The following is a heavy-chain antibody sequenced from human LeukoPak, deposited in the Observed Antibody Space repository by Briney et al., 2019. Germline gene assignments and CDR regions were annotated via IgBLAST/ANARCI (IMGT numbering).Heavy chain of an antibody. CDR3: ARVFDSGSQAYFYYMDV. Sequence: PSETLSLTCNVSGGSIRGYYWSWIRQPPGKGLEWIGYIYSSGSTNYNPSLKSRVTTSVDTSKNQFSLKVSSVTAADTAVYYCARVFDSGSQAYFYYMDVWGKGTTVTIFS. CDR2: IYSSGST. D-gene: IGHD3-10*01. CDR1: GGSIRGYY. V-gene: IGHV4-59*01. J-gene: IGHJ6*03.